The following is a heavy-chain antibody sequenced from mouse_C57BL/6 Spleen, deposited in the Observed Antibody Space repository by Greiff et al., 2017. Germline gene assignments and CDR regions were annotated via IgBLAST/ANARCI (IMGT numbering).Heavy chain of an antibody. J-gene: IGHJ4*01. CDR2: IYPGDGDT. CDR1: GYAFSSSW. Sequence: QVQLQQSGPELVKPGASVKISCKASGYAFSSSWMNWVKQRPGKGLEWIGRIYPGDGDTNYNGKFKGKATLTADKSSSTAYMQLSSLTSEDSAVYFCARSAPYAMDDWGQGTSVTVSS. V-gene: IGHV1-82*01. CDR3: ARSAPYAMDD.